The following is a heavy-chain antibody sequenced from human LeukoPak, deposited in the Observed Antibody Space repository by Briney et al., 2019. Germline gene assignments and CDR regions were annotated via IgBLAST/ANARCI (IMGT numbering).Heavy chain of an antibody. V-gene: IGHV3-21*06. CDR2: IDTRSTSM. D-gene: IGHD4-17*01. J-gene: IGHJ4*02. CDR3: AREGGGDYGEGFDY. Sequence: GGSLRLSCVASGFTGCSKYSMNWGRQAPGKGLEWVSCIDTRSTSMYYADSVRGRFSIFRDNDWNSVYLQMNSLRSEDTAVYYCAREGGGDYGEGFDYWGQGTLVTVSS. CDR1: GFTGCSKYS.